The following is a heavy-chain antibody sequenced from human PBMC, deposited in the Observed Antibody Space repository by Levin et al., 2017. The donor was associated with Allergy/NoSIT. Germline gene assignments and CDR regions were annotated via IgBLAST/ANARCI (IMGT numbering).Heavy chain of an antibody. V-gene: IGHV4-59*01. CDR2: IYYSGST. CDR3: ARVPASGMIVPLYFDY. J-gene: IGHJ4*02. CDR1: GGSISSYY. Sequence: SETLSLTCTVSGGSISSYYWSWIRQPPGKGLEWIGYIYYSGSTNYNPSLKSRVTISVDTSKNQFSLKLSSVTAADTAVYYCARVPASGMIVPLYFDYWGQGTLVTVSS. D-gene: IGHD3-22*01.